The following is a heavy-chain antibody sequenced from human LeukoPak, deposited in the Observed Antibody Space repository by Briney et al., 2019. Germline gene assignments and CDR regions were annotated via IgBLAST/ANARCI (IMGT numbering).Heavy chain of an antibody. D-gene: IGHD3-3*02. V-gene: IGHV4-59*12. Sequence: SETLSLTCTVSGGSISSYYWSWIRQPPGKGLEWIGYFYHSRSTNYNPSLKSRVTISVDTSKNQFSLRLSSVTAADTAMYYCARPHSGTVNASTYGVIDSWGQGTLVTVSS. J-gene: IGHJ4*02. CDR1: GGSISSYY. CDR3: ARPHSGTVNASTYGVIDS. CDR2: FYHSRST.